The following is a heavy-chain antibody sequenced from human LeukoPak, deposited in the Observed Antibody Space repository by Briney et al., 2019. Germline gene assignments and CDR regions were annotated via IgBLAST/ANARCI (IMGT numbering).Heavy chain of an antibody. D-gene: IGHD6-19*01. J-gene: IGHJ4*02. V-gene: IGHV3-21*01. CDR3: ARDRSSGWSPARY. CDR2: ISSSSSYI. Sequence: PGGSLRLSCAASGFXFSSYSINWVRQAPGKGLEWVSSISSSSSYIYYADSVKGRFTISRDNAKNSLYLQMNSLRAEDTAVYYCARDRSSGWSPARYWGQGTLVTVSS. CDR1: GFXFSSYS.